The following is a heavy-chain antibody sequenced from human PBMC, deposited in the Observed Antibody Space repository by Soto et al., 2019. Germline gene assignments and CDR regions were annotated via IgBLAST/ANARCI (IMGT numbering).Heavy chain of an antibody. CDR1: GYTFTGYY. J-gene: IGHJ5*02. V-gene: IGHV1-2*04. D-gene: IGHD2-2*01. Sequence: ASVKVSCKASGYTFTGYYMHWVRQAPGQGLEWMGWINPNSGGTNYAQKFRGWVTMTRDTSISTAYMELSRLRSDDTAVYYCARDLGCSSTSCYVPYNWFDPWGQGTLVTVSS. CDR2: INPNSGGT. CDR3: ARDLGCSSTSCYVPYNWFDP.